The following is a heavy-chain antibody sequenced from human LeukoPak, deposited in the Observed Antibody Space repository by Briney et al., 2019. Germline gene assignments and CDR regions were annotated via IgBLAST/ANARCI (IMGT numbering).Heavy chain of an antibody. CDR2: IFYTGSS. J-gene: IGHJ5*02. Sequence: HSETLSLTCTVSGASISSYYWSWIRQPPGKGLEWIGHIFYTGSSNYNPSLKSRVTISLDRSKNQFSLRLTSVTAADTAVYHCARAGAWQIDPWGQGTLVTVSS. D-gene: IGHD3-10*01. CDR3: ARAGAWQIDP. V-gene: IGHV4-59*01. CDR1: GASISSYY.